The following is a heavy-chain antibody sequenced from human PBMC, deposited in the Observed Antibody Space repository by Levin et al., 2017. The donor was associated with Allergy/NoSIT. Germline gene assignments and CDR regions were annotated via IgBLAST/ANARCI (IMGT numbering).Heavy chain of an antibody. V-gene: IGHV3-30*18. CDR1: GFTFSSYG. CDR2: ISYDGSNK. D-gene: IGHD2-2*01. CDR3: AKDLFYHCSSTSCYGVGY. Sequence: GGSLRLSCAASGFTFSSYGMHWVRQAPGKGLEWVAVISYDGSNKYYADSVKGRFTISRDNSKNTLYLQMNSLRAEDTAVYYCAKDLFYHCSSTSCYGVGYWGQGTLVTVSS. J-gene: IGHJ4*02.